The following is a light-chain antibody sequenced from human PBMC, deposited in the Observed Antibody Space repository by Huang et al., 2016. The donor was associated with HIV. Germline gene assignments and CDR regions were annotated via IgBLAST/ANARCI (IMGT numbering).Light chain of an antibody. CDR3: MQSSDWPWT. V-gene: IGKV2-30*01. CDR2: KVS. J-gene: IGKJ1*01. Sequence: DVVMTQSPLSLPVTLGQSASISCKSSESLVYTDGNIYPNWFHQRPGQSPRRLIYKVSSLESGVPARSRGSGSDTDFTLTISRVEAEDVGVYYCMQSSDWPWTFGQGTKVEIK. CDR1: ESLVYTDGNIY.